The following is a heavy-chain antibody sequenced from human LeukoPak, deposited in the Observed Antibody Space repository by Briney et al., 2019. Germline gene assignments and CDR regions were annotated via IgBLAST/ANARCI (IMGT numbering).Heavy chain of an antibody. CDR2: IIPSGGTT. Sequence: GGTLRLSCTASGFTFSNYGMNWVRQAPGKGLEWVSGIIPSGGTTYYADSVKGRFTISRDNSQNTMYLQMNSLRAEDTTLYFCAKDSGWILFDDWGQGTLVTVSS. D-gene: IGHD2-2*03. CDR1: GFTFSNYG. CDR3: AKDSGWILFDD. V-gene: IGHV3-23*01. J-gene: IGHJ4*02.